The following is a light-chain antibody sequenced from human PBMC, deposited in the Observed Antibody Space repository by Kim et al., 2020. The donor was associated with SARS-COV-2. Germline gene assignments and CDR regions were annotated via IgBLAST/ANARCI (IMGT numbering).Light chain of an antibody. V-gene: IGKV1-16*02. CDR2: AAS. Sequence: AYIGDRGTITCRASQDISHYLSWFQQKPGTAPKSLIYAASSLEGGVPSKFSGSGSGTDFTLTISNLQPEDFATYYCQHYKSYPLTFGGGTKVDIK. J-gene: IGKJ4*01. CDR3: QHYKSYPLT. CDR1: QDISHY.